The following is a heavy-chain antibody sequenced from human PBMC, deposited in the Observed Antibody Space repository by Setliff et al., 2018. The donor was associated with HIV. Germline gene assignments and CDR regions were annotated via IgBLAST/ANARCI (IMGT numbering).Heavy chain of an antibody. CDR1: GGSISGYY. V-gene: IGHV4-59*12. CDR2: ISYSGGT. D-gene: IGHD6-13*01. CDR3: ARSPSYRSSWEYYFDY. J-gene: IGHJ4*02. Sequence: SETLSLTCTVSGGSISGYYWTWIRQPPGKGLEWIGYISYSGGTNYNPSLKSRVTISIDTSKNQFSLKVTSVTAADAAVYYCARSPSYRSSWEYYFDYWGQGILVTSPQ.